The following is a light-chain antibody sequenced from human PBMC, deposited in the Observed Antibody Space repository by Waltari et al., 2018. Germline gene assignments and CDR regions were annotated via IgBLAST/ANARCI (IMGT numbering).Light chain of an antibody. Sequence: QSALTQPASVSGSPGQSITISCTGTSSDVGGYNYVSWYQHHPGKAPKIMIYDVNDRPSGVSNRFSGSKSGNTASLTISGLQAEDEADYYCSSYRRSDIVVFGGRTKLTVL. CDR1: SSDVGGYNY. V-gene: IGLV2-14*03. CDR3: SSYRRSDIVV. CDR2: DVN. J-gene: IGLJ2*01.